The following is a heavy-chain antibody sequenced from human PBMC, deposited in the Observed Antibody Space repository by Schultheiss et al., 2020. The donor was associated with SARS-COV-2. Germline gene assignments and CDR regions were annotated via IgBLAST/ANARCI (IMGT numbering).Heavy chain of an antibody. Sequence: GGSLRLSCAASGFTFSNYAMSWVRQAPGKGPEWVSAISGSGGSTYYADSVKGRFTISRDNSKNTLYLQMNSLRAEDTAVYYCARRRYFDWFDPWGQGTLVTVSS. V-gene: IGHV3-23*01. J-gene: IGHJ5*02. D-gene: IGHD3-9*01. CDR3: ARRRYFDWFDP. CDR2: ISGSGGST. CDR1: GFTFSNYA.